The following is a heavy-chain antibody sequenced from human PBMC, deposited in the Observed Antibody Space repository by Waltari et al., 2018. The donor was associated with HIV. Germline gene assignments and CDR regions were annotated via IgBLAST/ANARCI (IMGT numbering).Heavy chain of an antibody. CDR3: ARETTGMDV. J-gene: IGHJ6*02. D-gene: IGHD1-1*01. CDR2: ISSSGGTI. V-gene: IGHV3-11*01. Sequence: QVQLVESGGGLVKPGGSLRSAGEASGCTFSDYYMSWIRQAPGKGLEWISYISSSGGTIYYADSVKGRFTISRDNAKNSLYLQMNSLRAEDTALYYCARETTGMDVWGQGTTVTVSS. CDR1: GCTFSDYY.